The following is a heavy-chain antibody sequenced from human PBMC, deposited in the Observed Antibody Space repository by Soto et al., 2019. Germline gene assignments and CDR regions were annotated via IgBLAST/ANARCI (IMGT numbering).Heavy chain of an antibody. CDR1: GGTFSSYT. J-gene: IGHJ4*02. Sequence: SVKVSCKASGGTFSSYTISWVRQAPGQGLEWMGRIIPILGIANYAQKFQGRVTITADKSTSTAYMELSSLRSEDTAVYYCARARAGIAVAGMVPYYFDYWGQGTLVTSPQ. V-gene: IGHV1-69*02. CDR3: ARARAGIAVAGMVPYYFDY. CDR2: IIPILGIA. D-gene: IGHD6-19*01.